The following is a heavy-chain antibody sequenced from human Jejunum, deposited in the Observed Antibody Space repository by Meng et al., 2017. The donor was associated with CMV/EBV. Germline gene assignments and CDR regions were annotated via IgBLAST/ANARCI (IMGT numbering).Heavy chain of an antibody. Sequence: SGFSFSNAWMTWVRQAPGKGLEWVGRIRSKIDGGTADYAAPVEGRFTISRDDSENTLYLQMNSLETEDTAVYYCTRGHLIAGAPFDFWGQGTLVTVSS. CDR1: GFSFSNAW. J-gene: IGHJ4*02. CDR3: TRGHLIAGAPFDF. CDR2: IRSKIDGGTA. D-gene: IGHD2-8*02. V-gene: IGHV3-15*01.